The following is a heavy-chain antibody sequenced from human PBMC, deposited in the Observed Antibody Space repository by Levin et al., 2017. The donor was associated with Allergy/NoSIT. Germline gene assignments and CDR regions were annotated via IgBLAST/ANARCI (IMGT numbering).Heavy chain of an antibody. CDR1: GGSFSGYY. Sequence: SQTLSLTCAVYGGSFSGYYWSWIRQPPGKGLEWIGEINHSGSTNYNPSLKSRVTISVDTSKNQFSLKLSSVTAADTAVYYCARGPPRGDIAAAGTDYWGQGTLVTVSS. D-gene: IGHD6-13*01. J-gene: IGHJ4*02. CDR3: ARGPPRGDIAAAGTDY. V-gene: IGHV4-34*01. CDR2: INHSGST.